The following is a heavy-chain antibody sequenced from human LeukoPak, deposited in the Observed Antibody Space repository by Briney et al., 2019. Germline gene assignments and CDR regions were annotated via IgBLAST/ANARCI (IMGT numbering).Heavy chain of an antibody. CDR3: ARERPSHYDFWSGYLDPDAFDI. J-gene: IGHJ3*02. CDR1: GYTFTSYG. V-gene: IGHV1-18*01. Sequence: ASVKVSCKASGYTFTSYGISWVRQAPGQGLEWMGWISAYNGNTNYAQKLRGRVTMTTDTSTSTAYMELRSLRSDDTAVYYCARERPSHYDFWSGYLDPDAFDIWGQGTMVTVSS. D-gene: IGHD3-3*01. CDR2: ISAYNGNT.